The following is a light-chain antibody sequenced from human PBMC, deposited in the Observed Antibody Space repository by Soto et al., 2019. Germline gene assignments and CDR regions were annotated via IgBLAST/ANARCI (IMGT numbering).Light chain of an antibody. CDR1: QGITSY. V-gene: IGKV1-9*01. Sequence: DIQLTQSPSFLSASVGDRVTITCRASQGITSYFAWYQQKPGKAPNLLIYDASTLQSGAPSRFSGSGSGTEFTLTISSLQPEDLATYYCQQLNSYPITFGQGTRLEIQ. CDR3: QQLNSYPIT. J-gene: IGKJ5*01. CDR2: DAS.